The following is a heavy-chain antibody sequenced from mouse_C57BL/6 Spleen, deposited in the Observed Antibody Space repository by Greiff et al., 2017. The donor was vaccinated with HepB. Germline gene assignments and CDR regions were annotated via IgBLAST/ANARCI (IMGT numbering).Heavy chain of an antibody. CDR2: IYPGDGDT. CDR3: ARCLYSNYLDY. CDR1: GYAFSSSW. Sequence: VQLQQSGPELVKPGASVKISCKASGYAFSSSWMNWVKQRPGKGLEWIGRIYPGDGDTNYNGKFKGKATLTADKSSSTAYMQLSSLTSEDSAVYFCARCLYSNYLDYWGQGTTLTVSS. J-gene: IGHJ2*01. V-gene: IGHV1-82*01. D-gene: IGHD2-5*01.